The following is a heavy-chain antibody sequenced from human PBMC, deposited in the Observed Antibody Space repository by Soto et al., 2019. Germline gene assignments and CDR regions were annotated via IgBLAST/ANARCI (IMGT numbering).Heavy chain of an antibody. CDR1: GFSLSNARMG. Sequence: PTETLTLTCTVSGFSLSNARMGVSWIRQPPGKALEWLAHIFSNDEKSYSTSLKSRLTISKDTSKSQVVLTMTNMDPVDTATYYCARSYDFWSGYPYNWFDPWGQGTLVTVSS. CDR3: ARSYDFWSGYPYNWFDP. CDR2: IFSNDEK. D-gene: IGHD3-3*01. V-gene: IGHV2-26*01. J-gene: IGHJ5*02.